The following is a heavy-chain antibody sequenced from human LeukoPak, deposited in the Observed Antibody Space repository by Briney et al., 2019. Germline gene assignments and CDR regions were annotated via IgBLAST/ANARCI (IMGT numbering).Heavy chain of an antibody. CDR3: AREIVVVVAATPNAFDI. J-gene: IGHJ3*02. CDR1: GGSISSSNW. CDR2: IYHSGST. V-gene: IGHV4-4*02. Sequence: PSGTLSLTCAVSGGSISSSNWWSWVRQPPGKGLEWIGEIYHSGSTNYNPSLKSRVTISVDKSKNQFSLKLSSVTAADTAVYYCAREIVVVVAATPNAFDIWGQGTRDTVSS. D-gene: IGHD2-15*01.